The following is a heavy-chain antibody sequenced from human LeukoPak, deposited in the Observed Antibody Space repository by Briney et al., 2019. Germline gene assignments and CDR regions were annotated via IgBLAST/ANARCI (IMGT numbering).Heavy chain of an antibody. CDR3: ARAPGYYDSSGYIDY. J-gene: IGHJ4*02. CDR2: IYYSGST. V-gene: IGHV4-59*01. D-gene: IGHD3-22*01. CDR1: GGSISSYY. Sequence: SETLSLTCTVSGGSISSYYWSWLRQPPGQGLEWIGYIYYSGSTNYNPSLTSRVTISVDTSKNQFSLKLSSVTAADTAVYYCARAPGYYDSSGYIDYWGQGTLVTVSS.